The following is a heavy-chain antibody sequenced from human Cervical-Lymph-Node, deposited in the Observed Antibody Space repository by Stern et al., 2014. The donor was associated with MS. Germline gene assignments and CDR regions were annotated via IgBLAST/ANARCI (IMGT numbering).Heavy chain of an antibody. CDR1: GDTFTHSH. Sequence: VQLVESGAEPKKPGASANASCKGSGDTFTHSHIHWVRQAPGHRLAWMAMLNPTGGSTTYGQKFHGRLTVTRDTSTSTVYMELRSLRSDDTALYYCARDMVDADKWFDPWGQGTLVTVSS. J-gene: IGHJ5*02. CDR2: LNPTGGST. D-gene: IGHD2-15*01. V-gene: IGHV1-46*01. CDR3: ARDMVDADKWFDP.